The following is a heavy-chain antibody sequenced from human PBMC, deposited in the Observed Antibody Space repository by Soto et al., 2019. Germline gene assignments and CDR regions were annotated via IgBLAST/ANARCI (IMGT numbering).Heavy chain of an antibody. CDR2: IYYGGNS. V-gene: IGHV4-31*03. Sequence: QVQLQESGPGLVKPSQTLSLTCTVSGDSISSGDHYWSWIRQHPGKDLEWIGFIYYGGNSYYKPPLTSRLTISVDTSNNLFSLRLSYVTAADTAVYYCARVRYDYGSGSYAMDVWGRGTTVTVSS. CDR1: GDSISSGDHY. J-gene: IGHJ6*02. D-gene: IGHD3-10*01. CDR3: ARVRYDYGSGSYAMDV.